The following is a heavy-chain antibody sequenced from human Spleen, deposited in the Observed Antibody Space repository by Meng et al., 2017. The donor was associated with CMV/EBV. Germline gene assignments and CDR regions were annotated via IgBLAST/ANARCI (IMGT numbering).Heavy chain of an antibody. CDR1: GFTFSPYS. CDR3: ACKGFVYGDDAFDM. J-gene: IGHJ3*02. Sequence: GGSLRLSCAASGFTFSPYSMTWIRQAPGKGLEWVSSISSSTSYIYYADSVKGRFTISRDNADNSLYLQMNSLRAEDTAVYYCACKGFVYGDDAFDMWGQGTMVTVSS. V-gene: IGHV3-21*01. D-gene: IGHD2/OR15-2a*01. CDR2: ISSSTSYI.